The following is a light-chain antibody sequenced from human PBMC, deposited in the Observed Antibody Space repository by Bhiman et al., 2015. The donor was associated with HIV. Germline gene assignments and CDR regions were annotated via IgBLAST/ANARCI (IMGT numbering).Light chain of an antibody. Sequence: QSALTQPASVSGSPGQSITISCAGTSSDVGAYNYVSWYQQHPGKAPKLMIYDVSNRPSGVSNRFSGSKSGNTASLTISGLQAEDEADYYCQSYDTSLSASLFGGGTRLTVL. J-gene: IGLJ2*01. CDR1: SSDVGAYNY. CDR2: DVS. CDR3: QSYDTSLSASL. V-gene: IGLV2-14*03.